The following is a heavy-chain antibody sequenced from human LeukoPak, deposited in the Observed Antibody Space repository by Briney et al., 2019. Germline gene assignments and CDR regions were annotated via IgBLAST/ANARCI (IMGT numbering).Heavy chain of an antibody. CDR1: GFTFSSYG. CDR2: ISYDVNEK. D-gene: IGHD3-22*01. J-gene: IGHJ4*02. Sequence: GGSLRLSCAASGFTFSSYGMHWVRQAPGKGLEWVAVISYDVNEKYYVDSVKSRFTISRDNSENTLYLQMNSLRAEDTAVYYCAKDGGTSGYYAGFVDYWGQGTMVTVSS. CDR3: AKDGGTSGYYAGFVDY. V-gene: IGHV3-30*18.